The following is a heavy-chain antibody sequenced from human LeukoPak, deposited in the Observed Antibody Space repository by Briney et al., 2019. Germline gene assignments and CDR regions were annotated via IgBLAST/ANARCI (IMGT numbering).Heavy chain of an antibody. CDR2: ISSSGSTI. CDR3: ARELPTVTTLENWFDP. J-gene: IGHJ5*02. D-gene: IGHD4-4*01. V-gene: IGHV3-48*04. Sequence: PGGSLRLSCAASGFTFSSYWMSWVRQAPGKGLEWVSYISSSGSTICYADSVKGRFTISRDNAKNSLYLQMNSLRAEDTAVYYCARELPTVTTLENWFDPWGQGTLVTVSS. CDR1: GFTFSSYW.